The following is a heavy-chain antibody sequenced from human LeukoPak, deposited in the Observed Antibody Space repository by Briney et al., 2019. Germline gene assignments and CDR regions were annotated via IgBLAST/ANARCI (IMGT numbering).Heavy chain of an antibody. D-gene: IGHD4-17*01. CDR2: ISSGSSYI. Sequence: GGSLRLSCAASGCTFSSHSMNWVRQAPGKGLEWVSSISSGSSYIYYADSVKGRFTISRDNAKNSLYLQMNSLRAEDTAVYYCAKGTASDYLLDYWGQGTLVTVSS. CDR1: GCTFSSHS. J-gene: IGHJ4*02. CDR3: AKGTASDYLLDY. V-gene: IGHV3-21*01.